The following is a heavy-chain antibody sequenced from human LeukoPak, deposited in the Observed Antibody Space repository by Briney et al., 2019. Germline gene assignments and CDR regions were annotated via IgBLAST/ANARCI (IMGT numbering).Heavy chain of an antibody. J-gene: IGHJ4*02. D-gene: IGHD1-26*01. Sequence: PSETPSLTCTVSGGSISSGSYYWSWIRQPAGKGLEWIGRIYTSGSTNYNPSLKSRVTISVDTSKNQFSLKLSSVTAADTAVYYCAIRIVGATTDFDYWGQGTLVTVSS. CDR3: AIRIVGATTDFDY. V-gene: IGHV4-61*02. CDR2: IYTSGST. CDR1: GGSISSGSYY.